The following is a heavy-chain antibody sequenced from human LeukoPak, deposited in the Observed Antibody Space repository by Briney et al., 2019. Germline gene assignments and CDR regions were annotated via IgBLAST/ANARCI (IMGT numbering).Heavy chain of an antibody. Sequence: SETLSLTCTVSGGSISSSSYYWGWIRQPPGKGLEWIGSIYYSGSTSYNPSLKSRVTISVDTSKNQFSLKLSSVTAADTAVYYCARHIYVWGSYPDYWGQGTLVTVSS. J-gene: IGHJ4*02. CDR2: IYYSGST. CDR3: ARHIYVWGSYPDY. CDR1: GGSISSSSYY. D-gene: IGHD3-16*02. V-gene: IGHV4-39*01.